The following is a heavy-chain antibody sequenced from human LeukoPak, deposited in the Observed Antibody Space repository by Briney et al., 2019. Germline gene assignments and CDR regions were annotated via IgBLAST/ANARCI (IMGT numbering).Heavy chain of an antibody. Sequence: ASVKVSCKASGYTFTSYYMHWVRQAPGQGLEWMGRINPNSGGTDYAQIFQGRVSMTRDTSISTAYMELSRLRSDDTAVYYCATRDPAEGFLQWLPDCWGQGTLVTVSA. J-gene: IGHJ4*02. CDR1: GYTFTSYY. CDR3: ATRDPAEGFLQWLPDC. V-gene: IGHV1-2*06. D-gene: IGHD3-3*01. CDR2: INPNSGGT.